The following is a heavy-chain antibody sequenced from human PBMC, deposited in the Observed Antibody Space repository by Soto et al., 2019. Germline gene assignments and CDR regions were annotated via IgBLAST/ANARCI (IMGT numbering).Heavy chain of an antibody. CDR1: GGSFSCYY. CDR3: ARSSYIVVVPAAIRFDP. CDR2: INHSGST. D-gene: IGHD2-2*02. J-gene: IGHJ5*02. Sequence: PSETLSLTCAVYGGSFSCYYWSWIRQPPGKGLEWIGEINHSGSTNYNPSLKSRVTISVDSSKNQFSLKLSSVTAADTAVYYCARSSYIVVVPAAIRFDPWGQGTLVTVSS. V-gene: IGHV4-34*01.